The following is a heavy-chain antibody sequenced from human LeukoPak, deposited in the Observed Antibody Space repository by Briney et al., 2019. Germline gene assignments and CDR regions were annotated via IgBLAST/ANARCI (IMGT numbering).Heavy chain of an antibody. Sequence: SETLSLTCTVSGGSISSYYWSWIRQPPGKGLEWIGYIYYSGSTNYNPSLKSRVTISVDTSKNQFSLKLSSVTAADTAVYYCARGGVRFLEWLLVYWGQGTLVTVSS. CDR3: ARGGVRFLEWLLVY. D-gene: IGHD3-3*01. J-gene: IGHJ4*02. V-gene: IGHV4-59*08. CDR1: GGSISSYY. CDR2: IYYSGST.